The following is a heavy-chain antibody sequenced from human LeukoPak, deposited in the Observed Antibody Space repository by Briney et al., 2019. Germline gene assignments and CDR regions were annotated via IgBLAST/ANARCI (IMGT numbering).Heavy chain of an antibody. J-gene: IGHJ4*02. V-gene: IGHV3-20*04. CDR2: INWNGGRT. D-gene: IGHD3-16*01. CDR3: AKQMSTVTFTPFDY. CDR1: GFTFDDYG. Sequence: GGSLRLSCAASGFTFDDYGMSWVRQAPGKGLEWVSGINWNGGRTGYADSVKGRFTISRDNAKNSLYLQMNSLRADDTAVYYCAKQMSTVTFTPFDYWGQGTLVTVSS.